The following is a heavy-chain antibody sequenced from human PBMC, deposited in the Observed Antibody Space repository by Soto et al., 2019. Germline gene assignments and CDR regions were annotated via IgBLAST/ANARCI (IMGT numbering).Heavy chain of an antibody. CDR2: ISSSSSTI. V-gene: IGHV3-48*02. CDR1: GFTFSSYS. CDR3: ARGRYCSGGSCPNWFDP. D-gene: IGHD2-15*01. Sequence: EVQLVEFGGGLVQPGGSLRLSCAASGFTFSSYSMNWVRQAPGKGLEWVSYISSSSSTIYYADSVKGRFTISRDNAKNSLYLQMNSLRDEDTAVYYCARGRYCSGGSCPNWFDPWGQGTLVTVSS. J-gene: IGHJ5*02.